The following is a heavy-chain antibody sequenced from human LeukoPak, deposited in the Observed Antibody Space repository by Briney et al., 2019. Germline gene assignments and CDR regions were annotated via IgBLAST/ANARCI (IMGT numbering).Heavy chain of an antibody. J-gene: IGHJ5*02. V-gene: IGHV1-8*01. D-gene: IGHD4-17*01. CDR1: GYTFTSYD. CDR2: MNPNSGNT. Sequence: ASVKVSCKASGYTFTSYDINWVRQATGQGLEWMGWMNPNSGNTGYAQKFQGRVTMTRNTSISTAYMELSSLRSEDTAIYFCARGTLYGDYNWFDPWGQGTLVTVSS. CDR3: ARGTLYGDYNWFDP.